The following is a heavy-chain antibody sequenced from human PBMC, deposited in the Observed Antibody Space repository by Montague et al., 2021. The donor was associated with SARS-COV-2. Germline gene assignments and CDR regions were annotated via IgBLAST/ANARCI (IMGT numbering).Heavy chain of an antibody. J-gene: IGHJ6*02. Sequence: SETLSLTCAVYGGSFSGYYWSWIRQPPGKGLEWIGEINHSGSTNYNPSLKSRVTISVDTSKNQFSLKLSSVTAADTAVYYCARVKTPRYYDISTGYSKYYGRDVWGQGTRVTVSS. D-gene: IGHD3-9*01. CDR1: GGSFSGYY. V-gene: IGHV4-34*01. CDR2: INHSGST. CDR3: ARVKTPRYYDISTGYSKYYGRDV.